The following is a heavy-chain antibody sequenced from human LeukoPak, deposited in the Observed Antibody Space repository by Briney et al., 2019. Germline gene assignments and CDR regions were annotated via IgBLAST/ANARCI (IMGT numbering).Heavy chain of an antibody. Sequence: GGSLRLSCAASGFICTGYRMNWVRQAPGKGLEWVSYISSPSTNIYYVDSVKGRFTISRDNAKNTMYLQMNSLRDEDTAVYYCARASYWGSSCKEFDTWVQGTLVTVSS. CDR2: ISSPSTNI. D-gene: IGHD7-27*01. CDR1: GFICTGYR. CDR3: ARASYWGSSCKEFDT. V-gene: IGHV3-48*02. J-gene: IGHJ4*02.